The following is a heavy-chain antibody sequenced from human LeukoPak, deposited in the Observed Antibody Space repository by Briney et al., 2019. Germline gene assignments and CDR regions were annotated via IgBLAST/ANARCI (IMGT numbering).Heavy chain of an antibody. CDR3: AKQRSGWYPSEIDY. V-gene: IGHV3-30-3*02. J-gene: IGHJ4*02. D-gene: IGHD6-19*01. CDR2: ISYDGSNK. CDR1: GFTFSSYA. Sequence: GGSLRLSCAASGFTFSSYAMHWVRQAPGKGLEWVAVISYDGSNKYYADSVKGRFTISRDNSKNTLYLQMNSLRAEDTAVYYCAKQRSGWYPSEIDYWGQGTLVTVSS.